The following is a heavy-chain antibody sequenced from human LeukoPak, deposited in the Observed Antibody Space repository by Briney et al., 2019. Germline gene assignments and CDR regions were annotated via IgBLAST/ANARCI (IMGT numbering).Heavy chain of an antibody. Sequence: SQTLSLTCTVSGGPISSGDYYWSWIRQHPGKGLEWIGYIYYSGTTYYNPSLKSRVTISVDTSKNQFSLRLTSETAADTAVYYCARKGAVKWFDPWGQGTLVTVSS. CDR3: ARKGAVKWFDP. CDR1: GGPISSGDYY. V-gene: IGHV4-31*03. CDR2: IYYSGTT. D-gene: IGHD3-16*01. J-gene: IGHJ5*02.